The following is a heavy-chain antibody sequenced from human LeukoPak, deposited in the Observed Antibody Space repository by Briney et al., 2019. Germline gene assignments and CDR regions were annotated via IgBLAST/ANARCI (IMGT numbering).Heavy chain of an antibody. D-gene: IGHD5-18*01. J-gene: IGHJ4*02. CDR2: IYHSGST. Sequence: SETLSLTCTVSGGSISSGSYYWGWIRQPPGKGLEWIGYIYHSGSTYYNPSLKSRVTISVDRSKNQFSLKLSSVTAADTAVYYCARSSYSYGANFDYWGQGTLVTVSS. CDR1: GGSISSGSYY. CDR3: ARSSYSYGANFDY. V-gene: IGHV4-39*07.